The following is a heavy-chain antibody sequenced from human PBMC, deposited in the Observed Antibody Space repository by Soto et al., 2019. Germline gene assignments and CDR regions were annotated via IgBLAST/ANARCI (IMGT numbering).Heavy chain of an antibody. Sequence: QVQLVQSGTEVKKPGASVKVSCKSSGYTFTSYGISWVRQAPGQGLEWMGWIDINKGKTDYAQKFQGRVTMTTDTSTSTAFMELRSLTSDDTAVYYCARDRSNNDYWDQGTLVTVSS. D-gene: IGHD1-20*01. CDR2: IDINKGKT. V-gene: IGHV1-18*01. CDR3: ARDRSNNDY. J-gene: IGHJ4*02. CDR1: GYTFTSYG.